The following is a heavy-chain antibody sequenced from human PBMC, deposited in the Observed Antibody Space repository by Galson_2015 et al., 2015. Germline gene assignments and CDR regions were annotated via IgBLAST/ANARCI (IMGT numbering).Heavy chain of an antibody. CDR1: SYTFTSYG. CDR3: ARARVWFSYGYGFDY. Sequence: SVKVSCRASSYTFTSYGISWARQTPGQGLEWMGWSSAYNGNKNYAQQLQGRITMTTDTSTSTAYMKLRTLRSDDTAVYYCARARVWFSYGYGFDYWGQGTLVTVSS. CDR2: SSAYNGNK. J-gene: IGHJ4*02. D-gene: IGHD5-18*01. V-gene: IGHV1-18*01.